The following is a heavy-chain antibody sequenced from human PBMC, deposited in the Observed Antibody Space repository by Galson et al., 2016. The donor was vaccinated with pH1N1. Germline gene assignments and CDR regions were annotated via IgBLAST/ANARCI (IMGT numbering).Heavy chain of an antibody. CDR3: ARLAYGDSFDS. CDR2: ISTGRRVV. V-gene: IGHV3-48*04. D-gene: IGHD4-17*01. CDR1: GFIFSDYS. Sequence: SLRLSCAASGFIFSDYSFIWVRQAPGKGLEWISYISTGRRVVQYADSVKGRLTIPRDNAQRSVYLQINSLRLEDTAVYHCARLAYGDSFDSWGRGTLVAVSS. J-gene: IGHJ4*02.